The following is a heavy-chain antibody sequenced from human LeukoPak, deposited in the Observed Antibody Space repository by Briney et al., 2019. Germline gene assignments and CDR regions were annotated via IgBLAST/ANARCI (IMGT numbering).Heavy chain of an antibody. Sequence: PGGSLRLSCAASGFTFSSFAMSWVRQAPGKGLEWVSAITGTGGSAYYADSVKGRFTISRDNSKNTLFLQMNSLRAEDTAVYYCAKASSTSCYASLDYWGQGTLVTVSS. D-gene: IGHD2-2*01. CDR2: ITGTGGSA. V-gene: IGHV3-23*01. J-gene: IGHJ4*02. CDR1: GFTFSSFA. CDR3: AKASSTSCYASLDY.